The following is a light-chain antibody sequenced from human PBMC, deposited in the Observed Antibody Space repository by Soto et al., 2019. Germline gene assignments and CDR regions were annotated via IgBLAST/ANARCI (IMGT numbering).Light chain of an antibody. CDR1: SSDVGPYNL. CDR2: ETT. CDR3: SSYTGDYTLM. V-gene: IGLV2-23*01. Sequence: QSALTQPASMSGSPGQSITISCTGTSSDVGPYNLVSWYQHHPGKVPQLIIYETTKRPSGVSNRFSGSKSGNTASLTISGLQAEDEAHYHCSSYTGDYTLMFAGGTKLTVL. J-gene: IGLJ3*02.